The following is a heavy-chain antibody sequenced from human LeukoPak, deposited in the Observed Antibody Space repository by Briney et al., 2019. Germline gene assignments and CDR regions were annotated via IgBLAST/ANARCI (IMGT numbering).Heavy chain of an antibody. Sequence: GESLQISYKGAGYTLFNHWNGWVRQLPGKGLEGMGIIYPHDSDTRYSPSFRGQVTISVDKSINTAYLQWNSLKASDSAIYYCARKWEQLQGGMDVWGQGTRVTVSS. CDR1: GYTLFNHW. J-gene: IGHJ6*02. CDR3: ARKWEQLQGGMDV. V-gene: IGHV5-51*01. D-gene: IGHD1-26*01. CDR2: IYPHDSDT.